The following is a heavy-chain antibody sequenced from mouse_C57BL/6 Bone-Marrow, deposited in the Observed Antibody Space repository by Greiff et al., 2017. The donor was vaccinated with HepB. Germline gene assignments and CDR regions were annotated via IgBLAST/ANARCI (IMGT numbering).Heavy chain of an antibody. D-gene: IGHD2-1*01. V-gene: IGHV3-6*01. J-gene: IGHJ2*01. Sequence: EVQLQESGPGLVKPSQSLSLTCSVTGYSITSGYYWNWIRQFPGNKLEWMGYISYDGSNNYNPSLKNRISITRDTSKNQFFLKLNSVTTEDTATYYCARGDYGNPWNYFDYWGQGTTLTVSS. CDR3: ARGDYGNPWNYFDY. CDR2: ISYDGSN. CDR1: GYSITSGYY.